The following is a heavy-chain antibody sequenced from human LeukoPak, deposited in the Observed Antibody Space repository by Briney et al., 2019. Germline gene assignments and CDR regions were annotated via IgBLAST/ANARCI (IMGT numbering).Heavy chain of an antibody. Sequence: ASXKVSXKASXXXFXGYYMHWVRQAPGQGLEWMGWINPNSGGTNYAQKFQGRVTMTRDTSISTAYMELSRLRSDDTAVYYCARAPGGIAVAGQTTYYYYGMDVWGQGTTVTVSS. D-gene: IGHD6-19*01. CDR2: INPNSGGT. V-gene: IGHV1-2*02. J-gene: IGHJ6*02. CDR1: XXXFXGYY. CDR3: ARAPGGIAVAGQTTYYYYGMDV.